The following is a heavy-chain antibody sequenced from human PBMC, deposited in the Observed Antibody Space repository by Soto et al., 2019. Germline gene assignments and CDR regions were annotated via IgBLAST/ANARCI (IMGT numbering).Heavy chain of an antibody. J-gene: IGHJ4*02. V-gene: IGHV3-21*06. Sequence: LRLSCAASGFTFTRYSMNWVRQAPGKGLEWVSSISSTTNYIYYGDSMKGRFTISRDNAKNSLYLEMNSLRAEDTAVYYCARESEDLTPNFDYWGQGTLVTVSS. CDR3: ARESEDLTPNFDY. CDR1: GFTFTRYS. CDR2: ISSTTNYI.